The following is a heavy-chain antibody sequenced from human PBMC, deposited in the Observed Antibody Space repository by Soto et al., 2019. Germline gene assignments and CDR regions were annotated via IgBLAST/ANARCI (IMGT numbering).Heavy chain of an antibody. J-gene: IGHJ4*02. V-gene: IGHV3-21*06. Sequence: LRLSCAASGFTFTRYSMNWVRQAPGKGLEWVSSISSTTNYIYYGDSMKGRFTISRDNAKNSLYLEMNSLRAEDTAVYYCARESEDLTPNFDYWGQGTLVTVSS. CDR3: ARESEDLTPNFDY. CDR1: GFTFTRYS. CDR2: ISSTTNYI.